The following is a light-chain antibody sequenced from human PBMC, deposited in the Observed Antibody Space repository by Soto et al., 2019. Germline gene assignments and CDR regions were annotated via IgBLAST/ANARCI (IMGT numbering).Light chain of an antibody. Sequence: EIVLTQSPGSLSLSPGQRATLSCRASQSVDTTFFAWYQKKPGQAPRLLIYGASKRATGIPDRFTGSGSGSDFTLFISILEPADFAVYYCQQYRSSVTFGQGTKVEI. J-gene: IGKJ1*01. V-gene: IGKV3-20*01. CDR2: GAS. CDR3: QQYRSSVT. CDR1: QSVDTTF.